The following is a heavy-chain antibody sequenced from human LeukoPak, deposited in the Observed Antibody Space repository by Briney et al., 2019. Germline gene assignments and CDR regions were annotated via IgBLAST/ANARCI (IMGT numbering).Heavy chain of an antibody. V-gene: IGHV4-59*01. CDR3: ARGRLARSPYFDY. CDR1: GGSFSSYY. Sequence: SETLSLTCTVSGGSFSSYYWSWIRQPPGKGLEWIGYIYYSGSTDYSPSLKSRVTISVETSKNQFSLDLSSVTAADTAVYYCARGRLARSPYFDYWGQGTLVTVSS. D-gene: IGHD6-19*01. CDR2: IYYSGST. J-gene: IGHJ4*02.